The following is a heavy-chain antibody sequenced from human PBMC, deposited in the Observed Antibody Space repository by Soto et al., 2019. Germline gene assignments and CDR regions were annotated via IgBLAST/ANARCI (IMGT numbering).Heavy chain of an antibody. V-gene: IGHV3-30*03. CDR2: ISYEGSNN. J-gene: IGHJ6*02. CDR1: GFTFNSHG. D-gene: IGHD2-2*01. Sequence: QVQLVEAGGGVVQPGRSLRLSCGASGFTFNSHGMHWVRQAPGKGLEWVAVISYEGSNNFYAESVKGRFTISGDNSKNTLYLQMKSLRREDTAVYYCARGAEYQLLSRDYFYGIDVWGQETTVTVSS. CDR3: ARGAEYQLLSRDYFYGIDV.